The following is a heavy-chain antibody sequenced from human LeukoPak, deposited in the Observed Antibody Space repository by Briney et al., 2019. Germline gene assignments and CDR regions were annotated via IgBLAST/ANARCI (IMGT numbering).Heavy chain of an antibody. D-gene: IGHD3-22*01. Sequence: GGSLRLSCAASGFTFSSYAMSWVRQAPGKGLEWVSAISGSGGSTYYADSVKGRFTISRDNSKNTLYLRMNSLRAEDTAVYYCAKGYDYYDSSGYFDYWGQGTLVTVSS. CDR2: ISGSGGST. V-gene: IGHV3-23*01. CDR3: AKGYDYYDSSGYFDY. CDR1: GFTFSSYA. J-gene: IGHJ4*02.